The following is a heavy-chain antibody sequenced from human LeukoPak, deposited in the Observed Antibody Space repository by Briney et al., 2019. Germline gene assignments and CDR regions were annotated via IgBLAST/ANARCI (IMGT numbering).Heavy chain of an antibody. Sequence: SETLSLTCTVSGGSISSYYWSWIRQPAGKGLEWIGRIYTSGSTNYNPSLKSRVTMSVDTSKNQFSLKLSSVTAADTAVYYCAREGYSGTNSPDPENSTSPHYSSSGRDVWGQGPTVTVS. CDR3: AREGYSGTNSPDPENSTSPHYSSSGRDV. CDR1: GGSISSYY. V-gene: IGHV4-4*07. J-gene: IGHJ6*02. D-gene: IGHD5-12*01. CDR2: IYTSGST.